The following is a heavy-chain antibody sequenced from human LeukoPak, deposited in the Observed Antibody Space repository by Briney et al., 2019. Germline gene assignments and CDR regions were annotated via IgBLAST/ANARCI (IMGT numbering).Heavy chain of an antibody. Sequence: SETLSLTCTVSGASIKTYYWSWIRQPPGKGLEWIGHRGSTNYNPSLKSRVTISVDTSKNQFSLKLSSVTAADTAVYYCARKGGSHDYWGQGTLVTVSS. CDR3: ARKGGSHDY. D-gene: IGHD1-26*01. CDR2: RGST. J-gene: IGHJ4*02. V-gene: IGHV4-4*09. CDR1: GASIKTYY.